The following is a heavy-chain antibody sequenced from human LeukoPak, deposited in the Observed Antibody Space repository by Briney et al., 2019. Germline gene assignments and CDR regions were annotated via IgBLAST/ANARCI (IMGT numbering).Heavy chain of an antibody. D-gene: IGHD3-10*01. Sequence: SETLSLTCTVSGGSISNYYWSWIRQPPGKGLEWIGYIFYSGSTNYNPSLESRVTISIDTSKNQFSLKLNSVTAADTAVYYCARTGYYASGSSYYYGMDVWGQGTTVTVSS. V-gene: IGHV4-59*08. CDR2: IFYSGST. J-gene: IGHJ6*02. CDR1: GGSISNYY. CDR3: ARTGYYASGSSYYYGMDV.